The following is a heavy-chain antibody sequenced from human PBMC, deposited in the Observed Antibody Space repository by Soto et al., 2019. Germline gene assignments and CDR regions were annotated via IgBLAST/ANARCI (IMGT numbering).Heavy chain of an antibody. CDR3: AKDQIWEVPHFFDY. J-gene: IGHJ4*02. CDR1: GFPFSSYA. CDR2: ISNTGANT. D-gene: IGHD1-26*01. V-gene: IGHV3-23*01. Sequence: GGSLRLSCAASGFPFSSYAMSWVRQAPGKGPEWVSTISNTGANTYYADSVKGRFTISRDISTDTLYLQMSSLRAEDTAVYYCAKDQIWEVPHFFDYWGQGTLVTVSS.